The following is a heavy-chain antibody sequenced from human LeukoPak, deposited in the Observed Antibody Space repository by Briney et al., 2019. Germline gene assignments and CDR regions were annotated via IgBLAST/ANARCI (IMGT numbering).Heavy chain of an antibody. V-gene: IGHV4-34*01. CDR2: INHIGSS. Sequence: SETLSLTCAVYGVSFSGYYWSWIRQSPGKGLEWIGEINHIGSSTYKSSLKSRVTMSVDTSKNQFSLKLTSVTAADTAVYYCARVLSSGWYHYWGQGTLVTVSS. D-gene: IGHD6-19*01. J-gene: IGHJ4*02. CDR3: ARVLSSGWYHY. CDR1: GVSFSGYY.